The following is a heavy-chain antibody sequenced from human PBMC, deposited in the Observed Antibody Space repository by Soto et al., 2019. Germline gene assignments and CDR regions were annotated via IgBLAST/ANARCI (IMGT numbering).Heavy chain of an antibody. CDR2: IYGGGCT. CDR1: GFTVSSNY. D-gene: IGHD4-17*01. J-gene: IGHJ4*02. Sequence: EVQLVESGGGLVQPGGSLRLSCAASGFTVSSNYMSWVRQAPGKGLECVSVIYGGGCTYYADSVKGRFTISRDNSKNTLYLQMNSLRAEDTAVYYCASDPAVSTYFDYWGQGTLVTVSS. V-gene: IGHV3-66*01. CDR3: ASDPAVSTYFDY.